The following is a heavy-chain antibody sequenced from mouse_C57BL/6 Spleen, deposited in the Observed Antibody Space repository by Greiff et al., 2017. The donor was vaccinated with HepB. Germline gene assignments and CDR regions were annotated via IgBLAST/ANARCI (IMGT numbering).Heavy chain of an antibody. CDR2: IDPSDSET. CDR1: GYTFTSYW. D-gene: IGHD2-4*01. CDR3: ATYYDYDEGYAMDY. J-gene: IGHJ4*01. Sequence: QVQLQQPGAELVRPGSSVKLSCKASGYTFTSYWMHWVKQRPIQGLEWIGNIDPSDSETHYNQKFKDKATLTVDKSSSTAYMQLSSLTSEDSAVYYCATYYDYDEGYAMDYWGQGTSVTVSS. V-gene: IGHV1-52*01.